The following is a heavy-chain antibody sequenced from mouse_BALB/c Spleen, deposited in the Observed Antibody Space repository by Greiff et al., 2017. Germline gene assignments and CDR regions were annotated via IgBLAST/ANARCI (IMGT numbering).Heavy chain of an antibody. CDR1: GYTFSSYW. CDR3: ARGGYGNYVWFAY. Sequence: VQLQESGAELMKPGASVKISCKATGYTFSSYWIEWVKQRPGHGLEWIGEILPGSGSTNYNEKFKGKATFTADTSSNTAYMQLSSLTSEDSAVYYCARGGYGNYVWFAYWGQGTLVTVSA. V-gene: IGHV1-9*01. J-gene: IGHJ3*01. D-gene: IGHD2-1*01. CDR2: ILPGSGST.